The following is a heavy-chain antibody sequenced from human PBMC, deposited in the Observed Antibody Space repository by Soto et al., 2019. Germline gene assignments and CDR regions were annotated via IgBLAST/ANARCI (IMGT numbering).Heavy chain of an antibody. Sequence: QVQLVESGGALVQPGTSLRLSCAASGFTFSSYCMYWIRQAPGKGLEWVAAISYDGSNKFHADSVKGRFTISRDNSQNTLYLQMNSLSTEDTAVYYCAKDIVRYTYGACDNWGQGALVTVSS. J-gene: IGHJ4*02. CDR1: GFTFSSYC. V-gene: IGHV3-30*18. D-gene: IGHD5-18*01. CDR2: ISYDGSNK. CDR3: AKDIVRYTYGACDN.